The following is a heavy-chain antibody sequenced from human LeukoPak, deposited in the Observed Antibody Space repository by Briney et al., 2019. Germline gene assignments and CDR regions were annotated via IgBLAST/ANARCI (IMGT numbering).Heavy chain of an antibody. CDR2: MNPNSGNT. CDR1: GYTFTSYD. J-gene: IGHJ4*02. V-gene: IGHV1-8*01. Sequence: GASVKVSCKSSGYTFTSYDINWVRQATGQGLEWMGWMNPNSGNTGYAQKFQGRVTMTRNTSISTAYMELSSLRSEDTAVYHCARPHGSRSYDDRFDYWGQGTLVTVSS. CDR3: ARPHGSRSYDDRFDY. D-gene: IGHD3-10*01.